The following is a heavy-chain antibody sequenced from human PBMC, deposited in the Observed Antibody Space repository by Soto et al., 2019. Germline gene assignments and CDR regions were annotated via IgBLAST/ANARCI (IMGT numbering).Heavy chain of an antibody. J-gene: IGHJ4*02. D-gene: IGHD1-1*01. V-gene: IGHV4-31*03. CDR3: ERDDGALDVSH. CDR1: GGSISSYGSGGHY. CDR2: MYYSGST. Sequence: SETLSLTCTVSGGSISSYGSGGHYWSWIRQHPGKGLEWIGYMYYSGSTYYNPSLKSRVTISGDTSKNQFSLNLSSVSAADTAVYYCERDDGALDVSHWGQGILVTVSS.